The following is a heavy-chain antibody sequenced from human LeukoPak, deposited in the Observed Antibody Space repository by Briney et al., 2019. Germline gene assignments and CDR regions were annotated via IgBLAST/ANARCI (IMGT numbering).Heavy chain of an antibody. CDR3: ARALYYYGSGSPTMDV. D-gene: IGHD3-10*01. CDR2: ISSSGSTI. CDR1: GFTFSSYE. V-gene: IGHV3-48*03. Sequence: SGGSLRLSCAASGFTFSSYEMNWVRQAPGKGLEWVSYISSSGSTIYYADSVKGRFTISRDNAKNSLYLQMNSLRAEDTAVYYCARALYYYGSGSPTMDVWGKGTTVTISS. J-gene: IGHJ6*03.